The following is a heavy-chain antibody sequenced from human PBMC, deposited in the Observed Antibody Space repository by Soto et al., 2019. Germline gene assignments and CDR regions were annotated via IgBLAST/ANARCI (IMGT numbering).Heavy chain of an antibody. CDR2: IDPSDSYT. CDR1: GYSFTSFW. Sequence: PGESLKISCKGSGYSFTSFWISWVRQMPGKGLEWMGRIDPSDSYTNYSPSFQGHVTISADKSISTAYLQWSSLKASDTAMYYCARQIRYSSSWTINPYYYYGMDVWGQGTTVTVAS. J-gene: IGHJ6*02. D-gene: IGHD6-13*01. CDR3: ARQIRYSSSWTINPYYYYGMDV. V-gene: IGHV5-10-1*01.